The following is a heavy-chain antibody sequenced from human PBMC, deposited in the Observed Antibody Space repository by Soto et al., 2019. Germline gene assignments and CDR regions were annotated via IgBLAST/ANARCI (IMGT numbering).Heavy chain of an antibody. D-gene: IGHD6-19*01. CDR2: SRNKANSYTT. V-gene: IGHV3-72*01. J-gene: IGHJ4*02. CDR3: TRGRSDGCIDY. CDR1: GFTFSDYY. Sequence: GGSLRLSCAVSGFTFSDYYMDWVRQAPGKGLVWVGRSRNKANSYTTEYAASVKGRFTISRDDSKNSLNLQMNGLKTEDTAVYYCTRGRSDGCIDYWGQGTLVTVSS.